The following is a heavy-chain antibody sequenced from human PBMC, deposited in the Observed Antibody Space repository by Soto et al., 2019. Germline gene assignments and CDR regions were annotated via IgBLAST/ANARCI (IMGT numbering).Heavy chain of an antibody. CDR3: ATVPRGSRYFCYLAV. J-gene: IGHJ6*03. V-gene: IGHV1-8*01. CDR1: GDTFTNYE. CDR2: VSLNTGNT. D-gene: IGHD3-16*01. Sequence: QVQLVQSGAEVKKPGASVMVSCEASGDTFTNYEINWVRQATGQGLEWLGWVSLNTGNTGYAQRFQGRVSMTANPSTITAYMELSSLKSEDTAVYYCATVPRGSRYFCYLAVWGKGTTVIVSS.